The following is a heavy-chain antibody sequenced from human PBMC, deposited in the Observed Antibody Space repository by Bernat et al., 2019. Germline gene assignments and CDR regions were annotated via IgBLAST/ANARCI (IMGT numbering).Heavy chain of an antibody. D-gene: IGHD2-15*01. V-gene: IGHV3-21*01. CDR3: ARDEGIVVVVAGAFDI. Sequence: VQLVESGGGVVQPGRSLRLSCAASGFTFSSYSMNWVRQAPGKGLEWVSSISSSSSYIYYADSVKGRFTISRDNAKNSLYLQMNSLRAEDTAVYYCARDEGIVVVVAGAFDIWGQGTMVTVSS. J-gene: IGHJ3*02. CDR2: ISSSSSYI. CDR1: GFTFSSYS.